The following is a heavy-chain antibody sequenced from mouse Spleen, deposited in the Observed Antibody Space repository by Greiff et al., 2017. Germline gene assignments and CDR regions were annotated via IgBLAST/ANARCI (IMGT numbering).Heavy chain of an antibody. CDR3: TRSLTGRDAMDY. V-gene: IGHV1-5*01. J-gene: IGHJ4*01. CDR1: GYTFTSYW. Sequence: VQLQQSGTVLARPGASVKMSCKTSGYTFTSYWMHWVKQRPGQGLEWIGAIYPGNSDTSYNQKFKGKAKLTAVTSASTAYMELSSLTNEDSAVYYCTRSLTGRDAMDYWGQGTSVTVSS. CDR2: IYPGNSDT. D-gene: IGHD4-1*01.